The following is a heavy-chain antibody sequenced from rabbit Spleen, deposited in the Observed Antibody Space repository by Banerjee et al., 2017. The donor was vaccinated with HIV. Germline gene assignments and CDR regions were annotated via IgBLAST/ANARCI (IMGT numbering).Heavy chain of an antibody. CDR3: ARAIVPWLGLTRLDL. CDR1: GFSFSSCYW. J-gene: IGHJ3*01. D-gene: IGHD4-1*01. Sequence: QSLEESGGDLVKPGASLTLTCTASGFSFSSCYWICWVRQAPGKGPEWIACIYNGDGTTYYARWVNGRFTISSDNAQSTVDLKMTSLTAADTATYFCARAIVPWLGLTRLDLWGPGTLVTVS. V-gene: IGHV1S40*01. CDR2: IYNGDGTT.